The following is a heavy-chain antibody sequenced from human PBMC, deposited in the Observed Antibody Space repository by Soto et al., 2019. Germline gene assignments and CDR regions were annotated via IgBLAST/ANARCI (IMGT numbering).Heavy chain of an antibody. D-gene: IGHD1-26*01. Sequence: QVQLVESGGGVFKPGGSLKLSCAASGLTFSSYGLHWVRQAPAKGLGGGAVISYDGSNKYYADSVKGRFTISRDNSKNTLYLQMNSLRAEDTAVYYCAKDVVVGATPGLGDYYYYYGMDVWGQGTTVTVSS. CDR2: ISYDGSNK. CDR3: AKDVVVGATPGLGDYYYYYGMDV. J-gene: IGHJ6*02. CDR1: GLTFSSYG. V-gene: IGHV3-30*18.